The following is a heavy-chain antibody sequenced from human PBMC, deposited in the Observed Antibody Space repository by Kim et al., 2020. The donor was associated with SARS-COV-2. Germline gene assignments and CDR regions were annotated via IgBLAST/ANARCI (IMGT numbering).Heavy chain of an antibody. D-gene: IGHD6-13*01. J-gene: IGHJ4*02. Sequence: SETLSLTCAVYGGSFSGYYWSWIRQPPGKGLEWIGEINHSGSTNYNPSLKSRVTISVDTSKNQFSLKLSSVTAADTAVYYCARGRPFYSSSWYRPIDYWSQGTLVTVSS. CDR3: ARGRPFYSSSWYRPIDY. V-gene: IGHV4-34*01. CDR1: GGSFSGYY. CDR2: INHSGST.